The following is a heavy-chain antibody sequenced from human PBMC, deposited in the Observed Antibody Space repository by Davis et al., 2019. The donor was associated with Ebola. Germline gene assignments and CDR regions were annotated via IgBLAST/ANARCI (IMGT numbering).Heavy chain of an antibody. CDR1: GFSLSTRGVG. J-gene: IGHJ6*02. CDR3: ARILIAGYYYYGMDV. CDR2: IYWDDDK. D-gene: IGHD2-8*01. Sequence: SGPTLVKPTQTLTLTCTFSGFSLSTRGVGVGWIRQPPGKALEWLALIYWDDDKRYSPSLKTRLTISKDTSKSQVVLTMTNMDPVDTATYYCARILIAGYYYYGMDVWGQGTTVTVSS. V-gene: IGHV2-5*02.